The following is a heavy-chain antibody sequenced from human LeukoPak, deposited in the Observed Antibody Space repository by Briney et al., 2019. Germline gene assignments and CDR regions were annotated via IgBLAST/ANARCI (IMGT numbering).Heavy chain of an antibody. CDR3: EMKDYYDSSGYYSN. CDR1: GYTFTSYG. J-gene: IGHJ4*02. CDR2: ISAYNGNT. Sequence: ASVKVSCKASGYTFTSYGISWVRQAPGQGLEWMGWISAYNGNTNYAQKLQGRVTMTTDTSKSTAYMQLRSLRSDDTAVYYCEMKDYYDSSGYYSNRGQGTLVTVSS. V-gene: IGHV1-18*01. D-gene: IGHD3-22*01.